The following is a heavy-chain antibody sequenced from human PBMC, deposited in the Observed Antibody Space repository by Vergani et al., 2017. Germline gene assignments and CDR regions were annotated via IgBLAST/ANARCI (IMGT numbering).Heavy chain of an antibody. V-gene: IGHV5-51*01. J-gene: IGHJ4*02. D-gene: IGHD1-1*01. CDR2: LYPAESDT. CDR1: EYSFGNYW. Sequence: EVELVQSGPEMRKPGESLKISCKGSEYSFGNYWIGWVRQMPGKGLEWMGILYPAESDTRYSPSFQGQLTISADTSISTAFLQWNSLKASDTALYYCARHTTYTDSWGQGTLVTVSS. CDR3: ARHTTYTDS.